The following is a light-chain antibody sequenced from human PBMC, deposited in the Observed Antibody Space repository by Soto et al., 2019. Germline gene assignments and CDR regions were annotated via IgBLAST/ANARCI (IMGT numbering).Light chain of an antibody. CDR3: VLYMGSGIWV. V-gene: IGLV8-61*01. CDR2: STS. J-gene: IGLJ3*02. Sequence: QAVVTQEPSFSVSPGGTVTLTCGVSSGSVSTRYYPSWYQQTPGQALRTLIYSTSTRSSGVPDRFSGSIVGNKAALTISGAQADDESDYYCVLYMGSGIWVFGGGTKLTVL. CDR1: SGSVSTRYY.